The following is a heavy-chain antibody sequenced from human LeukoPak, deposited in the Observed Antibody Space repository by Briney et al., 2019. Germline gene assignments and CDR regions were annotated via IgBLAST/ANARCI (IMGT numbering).Heavy chain of an antibody. Sequence: ASVTVSCKASGGTFSSYAISWVRQAPGQGLEWMGIINPSGGSTTYAQNFQGRVTMTRDTSTSAVYMELSSLRSEDTAVYYCARGGSLAVAPHQYYFDYWGQGTLVTVSS. CDR2: INPSGGST. CDR3: ARGGSLAVAPHQYYFDY. CDR1: GGTFSSYA. D-gene: IGHD6-19*01. J-gene: IGHJ4*02. V-gene: IGHV1-46*01.